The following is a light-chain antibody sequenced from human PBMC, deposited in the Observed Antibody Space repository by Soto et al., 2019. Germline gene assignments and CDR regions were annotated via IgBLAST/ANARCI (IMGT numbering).Light chain of an antibody. CDR2: EVS. CDR3: LQSIQIPWT. Sequence: DIVLTQTPLSLSVTPGQPASISCKSGQSLLHSDGKTHLFWYLQRPGQPPQLLIYEVSNRLSGVPDRFSGSGSGTDFTLSISRVESDDIGIYYCLQSIQIPWTFGQGTKVDIK. J-gene: IGKJ1*01. V-gene: IGKV2D-29*01. CDR1: QSLLHSDGKTH.